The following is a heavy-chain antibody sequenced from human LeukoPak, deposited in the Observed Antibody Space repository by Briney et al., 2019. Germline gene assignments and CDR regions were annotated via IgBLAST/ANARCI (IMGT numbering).Heavy chain of an antibody. Sequence: SETLSLTCTVSGGSISSFHWSWIRQPPGKGLEWIGYIYTSGSTNYNPSLKSRVTISIDTSKNQFSLKLSSVTAADTAVYYCARHGRGAAAGTVYYYYYMDVWGKGTTVTVSS. D-gene: IGHD6-13*01. J-gene: IGHJ6*03. CDR2: IYTSGST. CDR1: GGSISSFH. V-gene: IGHV4-4*09. CDR3: ARHGRGAAAGTVYYYYYMDV.